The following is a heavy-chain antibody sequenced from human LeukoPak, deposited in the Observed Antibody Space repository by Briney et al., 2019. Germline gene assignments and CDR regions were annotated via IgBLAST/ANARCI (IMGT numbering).Heavy chain of an antibody. D-gene: IGHD5-12*01. J-gene: IGHJ4*02. CDR2: LSDSGGST. CDR3: AKDGAWLRFDD. Sequence: GGSLRLSCAASGFTFSSCGMSWVRQAPGKGLEWVSALSDSGGSTLYADSVKGRFTISRDDPKNTLYLQMENLRAEDTAVYYCAKDGAWLRFDDWGQGILVTVSS. CDR1: GFTFSSCG. V-gene: IGHV3-23*01.